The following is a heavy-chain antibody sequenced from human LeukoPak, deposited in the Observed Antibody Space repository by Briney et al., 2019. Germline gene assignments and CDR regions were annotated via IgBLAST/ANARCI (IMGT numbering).Heavy chain of an antibody. CDR1: GGSISSYY. Sequence: SETLSLTCTVSGGSISSYYWSWIRQPAGKGLEWIGRIYTTGSTNYNPSLKSRVTMSVNTSKNQLSLKLSPVTAADTAVYYCARHSEQQLGADYWGQGTLVTVSS. D-gene: IGHD6-13*01. CDR2: IYTTGST. CDR3: ARHSEQQLGADY. J-gene: IGHJ4*02. V-gene: IGHV4-4*07.